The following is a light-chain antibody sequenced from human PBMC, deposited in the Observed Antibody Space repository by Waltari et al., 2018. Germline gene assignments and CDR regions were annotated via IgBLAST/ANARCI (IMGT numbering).Light chain of an antibody. V-gene: IGKV3-15*01. Sequence: EIVMTQSPANLSVSPGESATRSCRASQSVSIKLAWYQQNPGQAPRLLISDASTRATVIPPRFSGSGSGTDFTLTISSLQSEDFAVYYCQQYNNWPLTFGGGTKVEIK. CDR2: DAS. CDR1: QSVSIK. CDR3: QQYNNWPLT. J-gene: IGKJ4*01.